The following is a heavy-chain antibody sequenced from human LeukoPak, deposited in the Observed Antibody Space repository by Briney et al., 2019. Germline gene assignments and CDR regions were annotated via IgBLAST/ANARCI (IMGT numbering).Heavy chain of an antibody. CDR2: IKQDGSEK. CDR1: GFTFSNYW. V-gene: IGHV3-7*05. CDR3: ARDSYDLGALDY. Sequence: GGSLRLSCAGSGFTFSNYWMTWVRQAPGKGLESVANIKQDGSEKYYVDSVKGRFTISRDNAKNSLYLQMNSLRAEDTAVYYCARDSYDLGALDYWGKGTLVTVAS. D-gene: IGHD3-3*01. J-gene: IGHJ4*02.